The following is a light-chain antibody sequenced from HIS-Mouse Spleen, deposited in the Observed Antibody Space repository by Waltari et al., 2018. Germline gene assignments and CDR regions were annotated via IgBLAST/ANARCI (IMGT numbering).Light chain of an antibody. J-gene: IGLJ2*01. V-gene: IGLV1-47*01. Sequence: QSVLTQPPSASGTPGQRVTISCSGSSSNIGSNYVYWYQQLPGTAPKLRLYWNKQRPSGVPDRFSGSQSGTSASLAISGLRSEDEADYYCAAWDDSLSGVVFGGGTKLTVL. CDR3: AAWDDSLSGVV. CDR1: SSNIGSNY. CDR2: WNK.